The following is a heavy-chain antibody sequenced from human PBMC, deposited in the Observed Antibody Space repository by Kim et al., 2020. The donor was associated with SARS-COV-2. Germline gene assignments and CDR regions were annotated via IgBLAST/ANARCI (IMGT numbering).Heavy chain of an antibody. CDR1: GFTFSSYA. V-gene: IGHV3-23*01. CDR2: ISGSGGST. Sequence: GGSLRLSCAASGFTFSSYAMSWVRQAPGKGLEWVSAISGSGGSTYYADSVKGRFTISRDNSKNTLYLQMNSLRAEDTAVYYCAKCDYDSSGYIIHYYGMDVWGQGTTVTVSS. D-gene: IGHD3-22*01. J-gene: IGHJ6*02. CDR3: AKCDYDSSGYIIHYYGMDV.